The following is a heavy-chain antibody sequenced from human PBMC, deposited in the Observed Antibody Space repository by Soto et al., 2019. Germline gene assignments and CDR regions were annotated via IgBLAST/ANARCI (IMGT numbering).Heavy chain of an antibody. V-gene: IGHV5-10-1*03. CDR3: AMHIVVVPAANEYDY. D-gene: IGHD2-2*01. CDR2: IDPSDSYT. CDR1: GYSFTSYW. Sequence: EVQLVQSGAEVKKPGESLRISCKGSGYSFTSYWISWVRQMPGKGLEWMGRIDPSDSYTNYSPSFQGHVTISADKSISTAYLQWSSLKASDTAMYYCAMHIVVVPAANEYDYWGQGTLVTVSS. J-gene: IGHJ4*02.